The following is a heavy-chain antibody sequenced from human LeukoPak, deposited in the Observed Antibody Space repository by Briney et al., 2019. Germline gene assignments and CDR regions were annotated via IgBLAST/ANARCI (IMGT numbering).Heavy chain of an antibody. J-gene: IGHJ5*02. CDR1: GGSIRSSYYY. V-gene: IGHV4-39*01. Sequence: SETLSLTCTVSGGSIRSSYYYWGWIRQPPGKGLEWIGSIYDSGSTYYNPSLKSRVTISVDTSKNQFSLKLSSVTAADTAVYYCARGSKSSAAMMRYNWFDPWGQGTLVTVSS. D-gene: IGHD2-2*01. CDR3: ARGSKSSAAMMRYNWFDP. CDR2: IYDSGST.